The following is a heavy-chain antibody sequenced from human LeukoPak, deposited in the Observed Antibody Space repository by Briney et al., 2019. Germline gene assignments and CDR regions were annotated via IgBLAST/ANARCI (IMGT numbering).Heavy chain of an antibody. J-gene: IGHJ5*02. CDR3: ARETSPGRGYCTNGVCYGWFDP. CDR2: MNPNSGNT. Sequence: EASVKVSCKASGYTFTSYDINWVRQATGQGLEWMGWMNPNSGNTGYAQKFQGRVTMTRNTSISTAYMELSSLRSEDTAVYYCARETSPGRGYCTNGVCYGWFDPWGQGTLVTVSS. D-gene: IGHD2-8*01. V-gene: IGHV1-8*01. CDR1: GYTFTSYD.